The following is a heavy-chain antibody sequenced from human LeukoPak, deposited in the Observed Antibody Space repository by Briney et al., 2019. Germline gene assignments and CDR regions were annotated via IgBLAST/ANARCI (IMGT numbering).Heavy chain of an antibody. CDR3: AREGVAAVADAFDI. D-gene: IGHD6-19*01. Sequence: GGSLRLSCAASGFTFSDYYMSWIRQAPGKGLGWVSYISSSSSYTNYADSVKGRFTISRDNAKNSLYLQMNSLRAEDTAVYYCAREGVAAVADAFDIWGQGTMVTVSS. V-gene: IGHV3-11*06. J-gene: IGHJ3*02. CDR2: ISSSSSYT. CDR1: GFTFSDYY.